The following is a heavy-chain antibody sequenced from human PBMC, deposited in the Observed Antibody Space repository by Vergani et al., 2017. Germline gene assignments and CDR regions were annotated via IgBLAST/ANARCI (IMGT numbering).Heavy chain of an antibody. D-gene: IGHD3-9*01. CDR2: IYTSGST. CDR3: ARVMYRDEASTGYRLEGMDI. V-gene: IGHV4-61*02. Sequence: QVQLQESGPGLVKPSQTLSLTCTVPGGPFSSGSSSWTGIRQPAGKGLEWIGRIYTSGSTNYNPSLKSRVTISVDTSKNQFSLKLSSVAAADTAVYYCARVMYRDEASTGYRLEGMDIWGQGTTVTISS. J-gene: IGHJ6*02. CDR1: GGPFSSGSSS.